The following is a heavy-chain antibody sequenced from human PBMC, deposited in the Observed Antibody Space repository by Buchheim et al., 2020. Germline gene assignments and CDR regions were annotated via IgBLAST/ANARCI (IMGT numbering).Heavy chain of an antibody. CDR3: AKDDRAVINSFDY. CDR1: GFTFGSYA. Sequence: EVQLLESRGNLVQPGGSLRLSCATSGFTFGSYAMSWVRQAPGKGLEWVTVISSSGGRTYYADSVKGRFTISRDNTENTLYLQMNSLRAEDTAVYYCAKDDRAVINSFDYWGQGTL. CDR2: ISSSGGRT. J-gene: IGHJ4*02. D-gene: IGHD2-21*01. V-gene: IGHV3-23*01.